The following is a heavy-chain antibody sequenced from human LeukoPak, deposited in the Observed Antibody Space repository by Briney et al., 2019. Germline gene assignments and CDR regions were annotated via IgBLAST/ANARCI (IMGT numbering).Heavy chain of an antibody. V-gene: IGHV1-2*02. J-gene: IGHJ5*02. CDR2: INPNSGGT. Sequence: ASVKVSCKASGYTFTGYYMHWVRQAPGQGRVWMGWINPNSGGTNYAQKFQGRVTMTRDTSISTAYMELSRLRSDDTAVYYCATTFTGNYYGSGNPWGQGTLVTVSS. CDR3: ATTFTGNYYGSGNP. D-gene: IGHD3-10*01. CDR1: GYTFTGYY.